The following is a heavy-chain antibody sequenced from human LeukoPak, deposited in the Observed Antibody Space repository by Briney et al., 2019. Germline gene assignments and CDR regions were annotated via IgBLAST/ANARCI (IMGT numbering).Heavy chain of an antibody. CDR1: GGSFSGYY. J-gene: IGHJ6*02. Sequence: SETLSLTCAVYGGSFSGYYWSWIRQPPGKGLEWIGEINHSGSTNYNPSLKSRVTISVDTSKNQFSLKLSSVTAADTAVYYCARARSRTNYYDSSGYYSQYYYYGMDVWGQGTTVTVSS. V-gene: IGHV4-34*01. CDR3: ARARSRTNYYDSSGYYSQYYYYGMDV. D-gene: IGHD3-22*01. CDR2: INHSGST.